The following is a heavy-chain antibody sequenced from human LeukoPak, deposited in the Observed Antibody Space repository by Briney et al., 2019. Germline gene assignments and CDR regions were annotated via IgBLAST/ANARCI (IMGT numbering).Heavy chain of an antibody. CDR2: IRGSGSST. J-gene: IGHJ4*02. D-gene: IGHD3-22*01. Sequence: PGGSLRLSCAASGFTFDNYAMSWVRQAPGKGLEWVSGIRGSGSSTYYADSVKGRFTISRDNSKNTLYLQMNSLRVEDTAVYYCAKYGYYENSGYYYYWGQGTLVTVSS. CDR1: GFTFDNYA. CDR3: AKYGYYENSGYYYY. V-gene: IGHV3-23*01.